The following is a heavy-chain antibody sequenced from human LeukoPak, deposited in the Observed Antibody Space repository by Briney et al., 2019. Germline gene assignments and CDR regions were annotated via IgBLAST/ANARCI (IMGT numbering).Heavy chain of an antibody. CDR2: FYHSGST. CDR3: AREWYGYYIFDY. J-gene: IGHJ4*02. D-gene: IGHD4-17*01. Sequence: SETLSLTCAVSGYSISSGYYWGWIRQPPGKVLEWIGSFYHSGSTYADPSLKSRVTISVATSKNQFSLTLSSVTAADTAVYYGAREWYGYYIFDYWGQGTLVTVSS. CDR1: GYSISSGYY. V-gene: IGHV4-38-2*02.